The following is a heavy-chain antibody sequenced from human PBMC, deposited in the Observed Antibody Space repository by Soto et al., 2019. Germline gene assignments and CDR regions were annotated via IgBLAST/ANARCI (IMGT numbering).Heavy chain of an antibody. CDR1: GGSGSSGSYY. CDR2: IYYSGST. J-gene: IGHJ5*02. CDR3: ARQAEYNWFDP. V-gene: IGHV4-61*01. Sequence: SETLSLTCPVSGGSGSSGSYYWSWIRQPPGKGLEWIGYIYYSGSTNYNPSLKSRVTISVDTSKNQFSLKLSSVTAADTAVYYCARQAEYNWFDPWGQGTLVTVSS.